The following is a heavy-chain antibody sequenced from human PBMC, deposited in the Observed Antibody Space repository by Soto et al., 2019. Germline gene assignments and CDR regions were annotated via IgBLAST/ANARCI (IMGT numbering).Heavy chain of an antibody. CDR3: ARLSASSKIRVVVIN. CDR2: IYHSGNT. Sequence: QVHMQESGPDLVRPSETLSLTCAFFGGFISSDNWWGWVRQPLGKGLEWIGEIYHSGNTNYNPSLKSRVTLSVDQSKNQVSLQVTSVTAADTALYYWARLSASSKIRVVVINWGQGTLVTVSS. J-gene: IGHJ4*02. D-gene: IGHD3-10*01. CDR1: GGFISSDNW. V-gene: IGHV4-4*02.